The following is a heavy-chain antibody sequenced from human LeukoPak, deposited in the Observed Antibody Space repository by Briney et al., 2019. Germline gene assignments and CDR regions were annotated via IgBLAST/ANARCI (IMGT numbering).Heavy chain of an antibody. V-gene: IGHV4-61*02. J-gene: IGHJ2*01. CDR1: GGSVNSGNCY. D-gene: IGHD3-22*01. CDR3: ASVNYYDSSGSPWYFDL. CDR2: IYTRGST. Sequence: PSQTLSLTCTVSGGSVNSGNCYWTWNRQPAGQGLEWIVRIYTRGSTNYNPSLKSRVTISIDASKNQFSLRLSSVTAADTAVYYCASVNYYDSSGSPWYFDLWGRGTLVTVSS.